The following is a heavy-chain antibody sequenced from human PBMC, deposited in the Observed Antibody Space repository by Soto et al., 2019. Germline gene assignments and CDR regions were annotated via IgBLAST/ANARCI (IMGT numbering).Heavy chain of an antibody. CDR3: ARDKATTAYYYYYYMDV. Sequence: ASVKVSCKASGYTFTSYAMHWVRQAPGQRLEWMGWINAGNGNTKYSQKFQGRVTITRDTSASTAYMELSSLRSEDTAVYYCARDKATTAYYYYYYMDVWGKGTTVTVSS. CDR1: GYTFTSYA. V-gene: IGHV1-3*01. D-gene: IGHD5-12*01. CDR2: INAGNGNT. J-gene: IGHJ6*03.